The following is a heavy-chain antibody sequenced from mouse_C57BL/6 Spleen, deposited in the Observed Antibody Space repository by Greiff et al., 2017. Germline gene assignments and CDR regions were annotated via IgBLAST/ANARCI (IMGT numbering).Heavy chain of an antibody. CDR2: INPSNGGT. V-gene: IGHV1-53*01. CDR3: ARPDYYGNYMDY. J-gene: IGHJ4*01. D-gene: IGHD2-1*01. CDR1: GYTFTSYW. Sequence: VQLQQPGTELVKPGASGYTFTSYWMHWVKQRPGQGLEWIGNINPSNGGTNYNEKFKSKATLTVDKSSSTAYMQLSSLTSEDSAVYYCARPDYYGNYMDYWGQGTSVTVSS.